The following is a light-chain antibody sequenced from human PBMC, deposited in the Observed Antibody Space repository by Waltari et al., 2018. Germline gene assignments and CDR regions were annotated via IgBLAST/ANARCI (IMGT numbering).Light chain of an antibody. CDR1: TGPVSTSYY. V-gene: IGLV8-61*01. CDR2: NTN. Sequence: QTVVTQESSFSVSPGGTVTLTCGLRTGPVSTSYYPSWYQQTPGQAPRTLIYNTNPRSSGVPDRFSGSILGNKAALTITGAQADDESDYYCVLYMGSGISEFGGGTKLTVL. CDR3: VLYMGSGISE. J-gene: IGLJ3*02.